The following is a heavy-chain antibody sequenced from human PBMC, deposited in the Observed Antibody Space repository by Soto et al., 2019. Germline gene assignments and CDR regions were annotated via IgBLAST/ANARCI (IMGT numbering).Heavy chain of an antibody. J-gene: IGHJ4*01. V-gene: IGHV6-1*01. CDR1: GDSVSSNSAT. D-gene: IGHD3-22*01. CDR3: ARGYYYDSSGYLLIDY. Sequence: PSQTLSLTCAISGDSVSSNSATWNWIRQSPSRGLEWLGRTYYRSKWYNDYAISVKSRITINPDTSKNQFSLQLNSVTPEDTAVYYCARGYYYDSSGYLLIDYWGHGTLVTAPQ. CDR2: TYYRSKWYN.